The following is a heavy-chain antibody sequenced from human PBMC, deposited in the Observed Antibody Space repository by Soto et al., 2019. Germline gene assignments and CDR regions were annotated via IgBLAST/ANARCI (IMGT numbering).Heavy chain of an antibody. Sequence: SQTISLTCAISGDSVSSNSAAWNWIRQSPSRGLEWLGRTYYRSKWYNDYAVSVKSRITINPDTSKSQFSLQLNSVTPEDTAVYYCARGSEDTAMVAWFDPWGQGTLVTVS. CDR3: ARGSEDTAMVAWFDP. CDR1: GDSVSSNSAA. J-gene: IGHJ5*02. CDR2: TYYRSKWYN. D-gene: IGHD5-18*01. V-gene: IGHV6-1*01.